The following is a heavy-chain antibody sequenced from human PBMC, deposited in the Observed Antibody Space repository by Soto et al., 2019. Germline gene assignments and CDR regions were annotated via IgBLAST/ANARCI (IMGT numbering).Heavy chain of an antibody. J-gene: IGHJ4*02. CDR1: GFSFKSHG. Sequence: QVQLVESGGGVVQPGRSLRLSCAASGFSFKSHGMHWVRQAPGKGLEWVALIWYDGSNKYHEDSVKGRFTISRDNSENTLYLQMNSLRAEDTAVYYCARGPNYGDYVIDYWGRGTLVTVPS. CDR3: ARGPNYGDYVIDY. V-gene: IGHV3-33*01. CDR2: IWYDGSNK. D-gene: IGHD4-17*01.